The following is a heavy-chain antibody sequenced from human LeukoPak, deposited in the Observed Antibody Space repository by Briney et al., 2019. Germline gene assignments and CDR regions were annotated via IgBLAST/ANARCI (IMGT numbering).Heavy chain of an antibody. V-gene: IGHV3-30*02. CDR1: GFIFSTYG. Sequence: GGSLRLSCAASGFIFSTYGMYWVRQAPGKGLEWVAFIRHDGSIKNYADSVKGRSTISRDNSKNTQYLQMNSLRAEDTAVYYCAKDSLADIDYWGQGTLVTVSS. CDR2: IRHDGSIK. CDR3: AKDSLADIDY. J-gene: IGHJ4*02. D-gene: IGHD3-16*01.